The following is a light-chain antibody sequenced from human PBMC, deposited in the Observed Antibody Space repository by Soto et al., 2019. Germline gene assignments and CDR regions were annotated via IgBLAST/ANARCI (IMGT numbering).Light chain of an antibody. CDR2: TAS. Sequence: DIQMTQSPSSLSASVGDRVTITCRASQSVITYLNWYRQKPGKAPKLLIYTASSLESGVPTRFSGSGSGTDFTLTSSSLQPEDFAIYYCQQSDSTPLTFGGGTKVEI. J-gene: IGKJ4*01. CDR3: QQSDSTPLT. V-gene: IGKV1-39*01. CDR1: QSVITY.